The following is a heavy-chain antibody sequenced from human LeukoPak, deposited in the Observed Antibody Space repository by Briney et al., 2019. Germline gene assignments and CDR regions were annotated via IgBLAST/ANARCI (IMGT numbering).Heavy chain of an antibody. CDR1: GYTFTIYA. J-gene: IGHJ5*02. CDR3: ARDRGIVVVVAATSWFDP. D-gene: IGHD2-15*01. V-gene: IGHV1-3*01. CDR2: ISAGNGNT. Sequence: ASVKVSFKASGYTFTIYAIHWVRQAPGQRLEWMGWISAGNGNTKYSQKFQGRVTITRDTSASTAYMEVSSLRSEDTAVYYCARDRGIVVVVAATSWFDPWGQGTLVTVSS.